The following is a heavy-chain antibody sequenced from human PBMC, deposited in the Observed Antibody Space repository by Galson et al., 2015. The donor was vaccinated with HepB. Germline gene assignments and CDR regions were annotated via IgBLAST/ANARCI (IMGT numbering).Heavy chain of an antibody. CDR2: ISTSSDYT. J-gene: IGHJ4*02. Sequence: SLRLSCAASGFRFSDYYMAWIRQAPGKGLEWISYISTSSDYTNYADSVKGRFTISRDNAQNSLFLQLNLLRVQDTALYYCARDLRPHWGTRCYLTFYYWGQGILVTVSS. CDR1: GFRFSDYY. V-gene: IGHV3-11*06. CDR3: ARDLRPHWGTRCYLTFYY. D-gene: IGHD3-10*01.